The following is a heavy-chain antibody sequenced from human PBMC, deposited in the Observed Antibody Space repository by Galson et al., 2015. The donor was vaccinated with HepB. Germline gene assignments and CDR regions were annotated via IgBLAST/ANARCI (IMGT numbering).Heavy chain of an antibody. J-gene: IGHJ6*02. CDR1: GFTFSRYT. CDR2: ISSSGNAI. D-gene: IGHD3-10*01. V-gene: IGHV3-48*02. Sequence: SLRLSCAASGFTFSRYTINWVRQAPGKGLEWVSDISSSGNAISYADSVRGRFSTSRDNARNSVFLQMNSVREEDTAVYYCAREKEVRGMTHYYGMDVWGQGTTVTVSS. CDR3: AREKEVRGMTHYYGMDV.